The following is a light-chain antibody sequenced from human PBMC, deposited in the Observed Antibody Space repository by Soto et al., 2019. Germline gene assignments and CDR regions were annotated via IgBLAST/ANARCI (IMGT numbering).Light chain of an antibody. CDR3: GTWDSSLSAAV. Sequence: QSVLTQPPSVSAAPGQKVPISCSGSSSNIGNNYVSWYQQLPGTAPKLLIYDNNKRPSGIPDRFSGSKSGTSATLGITGLQTGDEADYYCGTWDSSLSAAVFGGGTKVTVL. CDR2: DNN. J-gene: IGLJ2*01. V-gene: IGLV1-51*01. CDR1: SSNIGNNY.